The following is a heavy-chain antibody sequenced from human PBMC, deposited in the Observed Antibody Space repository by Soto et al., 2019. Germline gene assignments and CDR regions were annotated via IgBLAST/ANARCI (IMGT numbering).Heavy chain of an antibody. V-gene: IGHV3-30*18. Sequence: HPGGSLRLSCAASGFTFSSYGMHWVRQAPGKGLEWVAVISYDGSNKYYADSVKGRFTISRDNSKNTLYLQMNSLRAEDTAVYYCAKGGELDYYYYYGMDVWGQGTTVTVSS. D-gene: IGHD1-26*01. CDR3: AKGGELDYYYYYGMDV. CDR1: GFTFSSYG. J-gene: IGHJ6*02. CDR2: ISYDGSNK.